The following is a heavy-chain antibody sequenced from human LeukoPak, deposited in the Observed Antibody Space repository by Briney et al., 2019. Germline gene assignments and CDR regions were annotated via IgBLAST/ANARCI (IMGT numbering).Heavy chain of an antibody. Sequence: GGSLRLSCAASGFTYSSYSMSWVRQAPGKGLEWVSYITSSSSTIQYADSAKGRFTVSRDNAKNSLYLQMNSLRAEDTAVYYCARGTAYYVNDYWGQGALVTVSS. CDR3: ARGTAYYVNDY. D-gene: IGHD1-26*01. V-gene: IGHV3-48*01. CDR1: GFTYSSYS. J-gene: IGHJ4*02. CDR2: ITSSSSTI.